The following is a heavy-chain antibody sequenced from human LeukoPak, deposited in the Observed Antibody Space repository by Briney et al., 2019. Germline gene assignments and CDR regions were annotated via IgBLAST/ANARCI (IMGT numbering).Heavy chain of an antibody. CDR2: IYYSGST. V-gene: IGHV4-59*01. CDR1: GGSISSYY. D-gene: IGHD2-15*01. Sequence: SETLSLTCTVSGGSISSYYWSWIRQPPGKGLEWIGYIYYSGSTNYNPSLKSRVTISVDTSKNQFSLKLSSVTAADTAVYYCATTLRGILSFDYWGQGTLVTVSS. J-gene: IGHJ4*02. CDR3: ATTLRGILSFDY.